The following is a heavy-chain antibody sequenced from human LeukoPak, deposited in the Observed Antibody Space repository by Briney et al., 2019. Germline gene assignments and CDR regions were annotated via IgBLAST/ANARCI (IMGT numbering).Heavy chain of an antibody. CDR3: SKDPNGDYVGAFDM. CDR1: GLTFSNYA. J-gene: IGHJ3*02. CDR2: ITGSSRGT. V-gene: IGHV3-23*01. Sequence: PGGSLTLSCTASGLTFSNYATTWVRQAPGKGLEWVSSITGSSRGTYYADSVKGRFSVSRDNSQNTVFLHMNSLRADDTALYYCSKDPNGDYVGAFDMWGPGTMVTVSS. D-gene: IGHD4-17*01.